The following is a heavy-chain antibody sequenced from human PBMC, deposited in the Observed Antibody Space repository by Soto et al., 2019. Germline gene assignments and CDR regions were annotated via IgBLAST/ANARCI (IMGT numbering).Heavy chain of an antibody. CDR3: ASTSLGSGSYQAIGAFDI. Sequence: EVQLVESGGGLVQPGGSLRLSCAASGFNVSSYSMNRVRQAPGKGLEWVSYISSSSSTIYYADSVKGRFTISRDNAKNSLYLQMNSLRDEDTAVYYCASTSLGSGSYQAIGAFDIWGQGTMVTVSS. V-gene: IGHV3-48*02. J-gene: IGHJ3*02. CDR1: GFNVSSYS. D-gene: IGHD1-26*01. CDR2: ISSSSSTI.